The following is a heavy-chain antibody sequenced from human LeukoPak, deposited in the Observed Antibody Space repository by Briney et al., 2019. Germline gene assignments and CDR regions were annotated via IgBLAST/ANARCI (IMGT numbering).Heavy chain of an antibody. D-gene: IGHD6-13*01. CDR2: IRSKANSYAT. CDR1: GFTFSGSA. J-gene: IGHJ4*02. Sequence: AGSLRLSCAASGFTFSGSAMHWVRQASGKGLEWVGRIRSKANSYATAYAASVKGRFTISRDDSKNTAYLQMNSLKTEDTAVYYCTRPRIAAAGGFGYWGQGTLVTVSS. CDR3: TRPRIAAAGGFGY. V-gene: IGHV3-73*01.